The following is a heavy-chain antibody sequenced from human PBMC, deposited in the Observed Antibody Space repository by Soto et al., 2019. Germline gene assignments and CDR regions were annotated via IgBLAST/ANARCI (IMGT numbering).Heavy chain of an antibody. V-gene: IGHV1-8*01. J-gene: IGHJ3*02. Sequence: ASVKVSCKASGYTFTTYEMNWVRQATGQRLEWMGWMNAGGGDTRYAQKFQGRVTMTRNTSISTAYMELSSLRSEDTAVYYCARGGFRKPRTLYAFDIWGQGTMVTVSS. D-gene: IGHD2-2*03. CDR3: ARGGFRKPRTLYAFDI. CDR2: MNAGGGDT. CDR1: GYTFTTYE.